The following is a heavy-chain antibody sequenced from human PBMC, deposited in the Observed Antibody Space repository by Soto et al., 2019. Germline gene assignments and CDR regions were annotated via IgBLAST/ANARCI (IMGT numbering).Heavy chain of an antibody. CDR2: IIPIIGIA. Sequence: QVQLVQSGAEVKKPGSSVKVSCKASGGTFSSYTISWVRQAPGQGLEWMGRIIPIIGIANYAQKFQGRVTITADKSTSTAYMELSSLRSEDTAVYYCASYYRGYDHYYFDYWGQGTLVTVSS. J-gene: IGHJ4*02. CDR3: ASYYRGYDHYYFDY. D-gene: IGHD5-12*01. V-gene: IGHV1-69*02. CDR1: GGTFSSYT.